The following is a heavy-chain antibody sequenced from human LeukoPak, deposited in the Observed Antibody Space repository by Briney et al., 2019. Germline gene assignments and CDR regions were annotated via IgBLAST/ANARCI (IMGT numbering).Heavy chain of an antibody. V-gene: IGHV3-23*01. J-gene: IGHJ3*02. Sequence: GGSLRLSCAASGFSFTSFDMGWVRQAPGKGLEWVSGISNGGDRSYYADAVKGRFTISRDNAKNSLYLQMNSLRAEDTAVYYCARGGSCLSAFDIWGQGTMVTVSS. D-gene: IGHD1-26*01. CDR1: GFSFTSFD. CDR2: ISNGGDRS. CDR3: ARGGSCLSAFDI.